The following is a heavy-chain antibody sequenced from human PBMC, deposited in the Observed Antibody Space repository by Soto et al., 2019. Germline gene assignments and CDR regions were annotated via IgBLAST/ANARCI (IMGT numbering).Heavy chain of an antibody. CDR2: ISYDGSNK. J-gene: IGHJ4*02. Sequence: QVQLVESGGGVVQPGRSLRLSFAASGCTFSSFGMHWVRQAPGKGLEWVAVISYDGSNKYYADSVKGRFTITRDNSKNKLYLQMNSLRAEDTAVYYCAKAGGSSSWSTFDYWGQGTLVTVSS. CDR3: AKAGGSSSWSTFDY. CDR1: GCTFSSFG. D-gene: IGHD6-13*01. V-gene: IGHV3-30*18.